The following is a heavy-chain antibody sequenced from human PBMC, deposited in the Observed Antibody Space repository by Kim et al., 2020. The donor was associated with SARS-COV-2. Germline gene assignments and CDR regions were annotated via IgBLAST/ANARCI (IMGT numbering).Heavy chain of an antibody. CDR3: AMGSGWYGAFDY. J-gene: IGHJ4*02. Sequence: GGSLRLSCAASGFTFSSYAMSWVRQAPGKGLEWVSAISGSGGSTYYADSVKGRFTISRDNSKNTLYLQMNSLRAEDTAVYYCAMGSGWYGAFDYWGQGTLVTVSS. CDR1: GFTFSSYA. D-gene: IGHD6-19*01. CDR2: ISGSGGST. V-gene: IGHV3-23*01.